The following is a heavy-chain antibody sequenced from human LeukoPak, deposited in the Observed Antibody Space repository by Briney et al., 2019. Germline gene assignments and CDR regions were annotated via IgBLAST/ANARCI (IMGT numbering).Heavy chain of an antibody. CDR3: ARGSDDFWSGYSPSY. D-gene: IGHD3-3*01. J-gene: IGHJ4*02. V-gene: IGHV1-2*02. CDR1: GYTFTGYY. Sequence: APVKVSCKASGYTFTGYYMHWVRQAPGQGLEWMGWINPNSGGTNYAQKFQGRVTMIRDTSISTAYMELSRLRSDDTAVYYCARGSDDFWSGYSPSYWGQGTLVTVSS. CDR2: INPNSGGT.